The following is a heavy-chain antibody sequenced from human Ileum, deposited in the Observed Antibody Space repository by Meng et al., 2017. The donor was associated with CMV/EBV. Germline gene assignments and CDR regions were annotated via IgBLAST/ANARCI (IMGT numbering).Heavy chain of an antibody. CDR2: ISSSGGFT. D-gene: IGHD2-2*01. CDR3: ATYCSGSSCDRGFGP. CDR1: GFTFSSFA. V-gene: IGHV3-21*05. Sequence: GESLKISCAASGFTFSSFAMNWVRQAPGKGLEWVSYISSSGGFTHHADSVKGRFTISRDNARDSLYLEMNSLRAEDSAVYFCATYCSGSSCDRGFGPWGQGTQVTVSS. J-gene: IGHJ5*02.